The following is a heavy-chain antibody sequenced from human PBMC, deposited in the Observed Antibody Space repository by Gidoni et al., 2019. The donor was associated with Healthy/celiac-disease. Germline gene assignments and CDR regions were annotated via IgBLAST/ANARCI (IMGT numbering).Heavy chain of an antibody. V-gene: IGHV1-46*01. CDR3: ARVATTAYSLGYFDY. CDR1: GYTFTSSY. Sequence: QVQLVQSGAEVKKPGASVKVSCKASGYTFTSSYMHWVRQAPGQGLEWMGIINPSGGSTSYAQKFQGRVTMTRDTSTSTVYMELSSLRSEDTAVYYCARVATTAYSLGYFDYWGQGTLVTVSS. D-gene: IGHD2-21*01. J-gene: IGHJ4*02. CDR2: INPSGGST.